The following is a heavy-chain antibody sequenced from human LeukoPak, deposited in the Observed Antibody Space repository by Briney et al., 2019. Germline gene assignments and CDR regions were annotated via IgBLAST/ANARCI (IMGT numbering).Heavy chain of an antibody. CDR2: IRYDGSNK. CDR1: GFTFSSYG. CDR3: ARERKYDSNFDY. Sequence: GGSLRLSCAASGFTFSSYGMHWVRQAPGKGLEWVAFIRYDGSNKYYADSVKGRFTVSRDNAKNTLYLQMNSLRAEDTAVYYCARERKYDSNFDYWGQGTLVTVSS. V-gene: IGHV3-30*02. J-gene: IGHJ4*02. D-gene: IGHD1-1*01.